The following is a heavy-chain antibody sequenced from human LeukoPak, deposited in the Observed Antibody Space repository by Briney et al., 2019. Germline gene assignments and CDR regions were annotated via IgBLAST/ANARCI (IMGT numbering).Heavy chain of an antibody. CDR1: GFTFDDYA. Sequence: GGSLRLSCAASGFTFDDYAMHWVRQAPGKGLEWVSGISWNSGSIGYADSVKGRFTISRDNAKNSLYLQMNSLRAEDTAVYYCASSQLLLDYWGQGTLVTVSS. D-gene: IGHD2-2*01. J-gene: IGHJ4*02. CDR3: ASSQLLLDY. CDR2: ISWNSGSI. V-gene: IGHV3-9*01.